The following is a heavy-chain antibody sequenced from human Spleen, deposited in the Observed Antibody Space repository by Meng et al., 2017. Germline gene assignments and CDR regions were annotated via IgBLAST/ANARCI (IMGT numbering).Heavy chain of an antibody. Sequence: VQLQQWGAGRLKPSEPLSLTCVVSGGSFSDYYWSWIRQPPGKGLEWIGEINHSGSTNYNPSLESRATISVDTSQNNLSLKLSSVTAADSAVYYCARGPTTMAHDFDYWGQGTLVTVSS. CDR3: ARGPTTMAHDFDY. CDR1: GGSFSDYY. D-gene: IGHD4-11*01. V-gene: IGHV4-34*01. J-gene: IGHJ4*02. CDR2: INHSGST.